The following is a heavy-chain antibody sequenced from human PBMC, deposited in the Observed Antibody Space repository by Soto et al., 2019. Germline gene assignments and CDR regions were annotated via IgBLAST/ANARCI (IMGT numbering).Heavy chain of an antibody. CDR2: ISSSSSYI. V-gene: IGHV3-21*01. CDR1: GFTFSSYS. J-gene: IGHJ3*02. CDR3: ARGVVGATTVDAFDI. Sequence: PGGSLRLSCAASGFTFSSYSMNWVRQAPGKGLEWVSSISSSSSYIYYADSVKGRFTISRDNAKNSLYLQMNSLRAEDTAVYYCARGVVGATTVDAFDIWGQGTMVTVSS. D-gene: IGHD1-26*01.